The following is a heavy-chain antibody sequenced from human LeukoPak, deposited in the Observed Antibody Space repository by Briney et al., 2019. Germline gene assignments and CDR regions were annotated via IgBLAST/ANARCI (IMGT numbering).Heavy chain of an antibody. D-gene: IGHD2-15*01. CDR3: ARWRGGSVWFDP. V-gene: IGHV1-46*01. J-gene: IGHJ5*02. CDR1: GYTFTSYY. CDR2: INPSGGSS. Sequence: ASVKVSCKASGYTFTSYYIHWVRQAPGQGLGWMGIINPSGGSSTYAQKFHARVTMTRDTSTGTVYMELSSLRSEDTAVYFCARWRGGSVWFDPWGQGTLVTVSS.